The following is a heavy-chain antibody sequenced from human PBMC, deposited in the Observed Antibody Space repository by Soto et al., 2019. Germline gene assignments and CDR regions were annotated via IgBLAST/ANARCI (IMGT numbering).Heavy chain of an antibody. D-gene: IGHD6-19*01. Sequence: PSQTLSLTCAISGDSVSTNSVAWNCIRQSPSRGLEWLGRTYYRSKWFNDYAASVKSRITINPDTSRNQFSLQLNSVTPEDTAVYYCARDRAEAGTYYYGMDVWGQGTTVTVSS. J-gene: IGHJ6*02. CDR3: ARDRAEAGTYYYGMDV. CDR1: GDSVSTNSVA. CDR2: TYYRSKWFN. V-gene: IGHV6-1*01.